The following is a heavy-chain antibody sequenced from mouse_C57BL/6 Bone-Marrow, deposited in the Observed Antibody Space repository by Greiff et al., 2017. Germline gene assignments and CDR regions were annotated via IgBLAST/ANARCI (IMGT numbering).Heavy chain of an antibody. V-gene: IGHV1-61*01. Sequence: QVQLQQPGAELVRPGSSVTLSCKASGYTFTSYWMDWVKQRPGQGLEWIGNIYPSDSETHYKQKIKNKATFTVNKYSSTSYIQISSLTSDNSAVYYCPRTETFFDYWGQGTTLTVSS. J-gene: IGHJ2*01. CDR1: GYTFTSYW. CDR2: IYPSDSET. CDR3: PRTETFFDY.